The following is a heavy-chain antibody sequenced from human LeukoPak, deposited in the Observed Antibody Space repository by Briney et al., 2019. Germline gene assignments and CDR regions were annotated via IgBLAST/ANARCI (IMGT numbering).Heavy chain of an antibody. CDR2: INQDENEK. V-gene: IGHV3-7*03. CDR3: ARVRSPPDDNSGYRPVDY. Sequence: QPGGSLRLSCAASGFTFSIDGLHWVRQAPGKGLEWMATINQDENEKYYVNSVKGRFTISRDNAKNSLFLQMNSLRAEDTALYFCARVRSPPDDNSGYRPVDYWGQGTLVTVSS. CDR1: GFTFSIDG. D-gene: IGHD5-18*01. J-gene: IGHJ4*02.